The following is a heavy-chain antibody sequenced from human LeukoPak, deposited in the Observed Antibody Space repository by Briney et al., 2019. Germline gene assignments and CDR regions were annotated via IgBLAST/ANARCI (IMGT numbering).Heavy chain of an antibody. J-gene: IGHJ4*02. D-gene: IGHD4-11*01. CDR1: GGSISGYY. V-gene: IGHV4-59*08. CDR2: IHHTGST. Sequence: SETLSLTCTVSGGSISGYYGSWIRQPPGMGLEWIGYIHHTGSTKYNPSLRSRVTMLVDTSKNHFSLRLSSVTTADTAVYHCARHNYSNSVFDYWGQGTLVTVPS. CDR3: ARHNYSNSVFDY.